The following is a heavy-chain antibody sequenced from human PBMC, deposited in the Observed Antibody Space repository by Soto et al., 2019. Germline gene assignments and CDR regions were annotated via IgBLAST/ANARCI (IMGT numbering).Heavy chain of an antibody. D-gene: IGHD1-26*01. CDR2: IYTSGST. Sequence: QVQLQESGPGLVKPSETLSLTCTVSGDSMTKYYWSWIRQPAGKGLEWIGRIYTSGSTNYNPSLKSRVTMSIDTSNNHFSLNLKSVTAADTAMYYCARTVGAAYYFAFWGQGALVTVSS. V-gene: IGHV4-4*07. J-gene: IGHJ4*02. CDR1: GDSMTKYY. CDR3: ARTVGAAYYFAF.